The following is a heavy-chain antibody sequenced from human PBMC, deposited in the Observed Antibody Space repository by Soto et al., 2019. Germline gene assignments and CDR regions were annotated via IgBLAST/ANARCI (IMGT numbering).Heavy chain of an antibody. J-gene: IGHJ5*02. CDR2: TDDNDHK. Sequence: SGPTLVNPAQTLTLTCTFSGFSLTSSGMSVTWIRQPPGKALERLALTDDNDHKYYNSSLRTRLTLSKDTSKNHAVLTMTNMDPEDTGMYFCARLLKGGTSDWNQIDLWGQGTLVTVSS. CDR1: GFSLTSSGMS. D-gene: IGHD1-1*01. CDR3: ARLLKGGTSDWNQIDL. V-gene: IGHV2-70*01.